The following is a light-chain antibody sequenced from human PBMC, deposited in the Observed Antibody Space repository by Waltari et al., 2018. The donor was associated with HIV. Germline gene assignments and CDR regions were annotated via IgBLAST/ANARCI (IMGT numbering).Light chain of an antibody. V-gene: IGLV1-40*01. CDR3: QLFDPSLSAVV. Sequence: QSVLTQPPSVSGAPGQRVSIYCTANSSNIGATFDVPRYQQLPGTAPKLLIFDNINRPSGVPGRFSGSKSGPSASLAISGLQAEDEADYYCQLFDPSLSAVVFGGGTKLTVL. CDR2: DNI. J-gene: IGLJ2*01. CDR1: SSNIGATFD.